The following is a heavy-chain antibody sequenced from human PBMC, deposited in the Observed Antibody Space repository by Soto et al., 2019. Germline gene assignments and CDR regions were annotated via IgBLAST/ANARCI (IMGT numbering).Heavy chain of an antibody. CDR1: GVTFSSYA. CDR3: ASNAMTLVIVPAYYYGMDV. V-gene: IGHV3-23*01. Sequence: GGSLRLSYAASGVTFSSYAMSWVRQAPGKGLEWVSAISGSGGSTYYADSVKGRFTISRDNSKNTLYLQMNSLRAEDTAVYYCASNAMTLVIVPAYYYGMDVWGQGTTVTVSS. CDR2: ISGSGGST. D-gene: IGHD3-9*01. J-gene: IGHJ6*02.